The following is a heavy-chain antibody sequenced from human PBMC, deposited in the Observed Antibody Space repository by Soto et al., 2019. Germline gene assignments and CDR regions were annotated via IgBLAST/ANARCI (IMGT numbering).Heavy chain of an antibody. J-gene: IGHJ6*02. D-gene: IGHD2-15*01. V-gene: IGHV3-30-3*01. CDR3: ARVRGKVVAANYYYYGMDV. CDR1: GFTFSSYA. Sequence: QVQLVESGGGVVQPGRSLRLSCAASGFTFSSYAMHWVRQAPGKGLEGVAVISYDGSNKYYADSVKGRFTISRDNSKNTLYLQMNSLRAEDTAVYYCARVRGKVVAANYYYYGMDVWGQGTTVTVSS. CDR2: ISYDGSNK.